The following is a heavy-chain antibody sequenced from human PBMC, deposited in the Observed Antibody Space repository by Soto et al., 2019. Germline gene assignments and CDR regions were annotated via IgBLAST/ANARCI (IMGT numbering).Heavy chain of an antibody. CDR1: GYTFSNYG. J-gene: IGHJ5*02. CDR2: ISGYDGNT. CDR3: ARKSSSSSWFDP. Sequence: QVQLVQSGGEVRKPGDSVKVSCKASGYTFSNYGITWVRQAPGQAFEWMGWISGYDGNTNYAQNFQGRVTMTTDPSTRTAYMDLRSLRSDDTALYCCARKSSSSSWFDPWGEGTLVTVSS. V-gene: IGHV1-18*01. D-gene: IGHD6-6*01.